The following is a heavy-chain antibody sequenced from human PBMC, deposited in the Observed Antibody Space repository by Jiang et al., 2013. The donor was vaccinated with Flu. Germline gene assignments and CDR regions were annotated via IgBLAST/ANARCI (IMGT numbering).Heavy chain of an antibody. CDR3: ARQLYYYDSSGYYDRDY. CDR1: GGSISSSSHY. CDR2: IYYSGNT. D-gene: IGHD3-22*01. Sequence: LLKPSETLSLTCSVSGGSISSSSHYWGWIRQPPGKGLEWIGSIYYSGNTYYNPSLKSRVTVSIDTSKNHFSLKLSSVTAADTAVYYCARQLYYYDSSGYYDRDYWGQGTPVTVSS. J-gene: IGHJ4*02. V-gene: IGHV4-39*07.